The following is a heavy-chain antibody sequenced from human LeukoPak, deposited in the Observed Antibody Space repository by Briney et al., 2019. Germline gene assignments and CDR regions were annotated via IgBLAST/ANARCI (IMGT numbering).Heavy chain of an antibody. Sequence: TSGTLSLTCAVSGGSILTTNWWSWVRQPPGKGLEWIGEVHLSGASNYDPSLKGRVNMSIDKSKNQLSLELTSVTAADTAIYYCTRESGAFSPFGFWGQGTLVTVSS. D-gene: IGHD1-26*01. CDR3: TRESGAFSPFGF. CDR1: GGSILTTNW. CDR2: VHLSGAS. J-gene: IGHJ4*02. V-gene: IGHV4-4*02.